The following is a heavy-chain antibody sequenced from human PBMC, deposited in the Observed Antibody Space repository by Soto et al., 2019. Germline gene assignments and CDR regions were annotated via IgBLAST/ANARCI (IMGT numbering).Heavy chain of an antibody. J-gene: IGHJ6*02. CDR1: GGTFSTSA. CDR2: IMPVFATP. CDR3: ARDKARQQLGGNYYYVLDV. Sequence: QVQLMQSGAEVKKPGSSVKVSCKASGGTFSTSAISWVRQAPGEGLEWVGGIMPVFATPDYAQKFQGRVTISADESTTTAYLDLTSLTPDDTAVYYCARDKARQQLGGNYYYVLDVWGQGTAITVSS. V-gene: IGHV1-69*12. D-gene: IGHD3-3*02.